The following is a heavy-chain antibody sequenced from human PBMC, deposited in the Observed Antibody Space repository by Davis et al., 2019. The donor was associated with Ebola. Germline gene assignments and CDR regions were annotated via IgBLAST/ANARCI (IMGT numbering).Heavy chain of an antibody. D-gene: IGHD6-6*01. Sequence: SVKVSCKASAGTFSSYAISWVRQAPGQGLEWIGGIIPILGIANYAQTFQGRVTNTADESTSTAYMELSSLGSEDTAVYYCASGLVRGESYWYFDLWGRGTLVTVSS. J-gene: IGHJ2*01. CDR3: ASGLVRGESYWYFDL. V-gene: IGHV1-69*10. CDR2: IIPILGIA. CDR1: AGTFSSYA.